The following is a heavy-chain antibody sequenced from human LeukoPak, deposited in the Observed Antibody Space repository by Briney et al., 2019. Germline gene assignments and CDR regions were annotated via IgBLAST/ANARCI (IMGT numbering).Heavy chain of an antibody. CDR1: GGSFSGYY. CDR3: ARLGFYGGNPVRPHFGY. J-gene: IGHJ4*02. Sequence: SETLSLTCAVYGGSFSGYYWSWIRQPPGKGLEWIGEINHSGSTNYNPSLKSRVTISVDTSKNQFSLKLSSVIAADTAVYCCARLGFYGGNPVRPHFGYWGQGTLVTVSS. D-gene: IGHD4-23*01. V-gene: IGHV4-34*01. CDR2: INHSGST.